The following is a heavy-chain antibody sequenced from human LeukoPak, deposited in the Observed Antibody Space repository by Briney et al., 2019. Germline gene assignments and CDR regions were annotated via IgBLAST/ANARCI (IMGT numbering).Heavy chain of an antibody. CDR3: ARESIAVAGTDY. Sequence: GGSLRLSCAASGFTFSSYAMHWVRQAPGKGLEWVAVISYDGSNKYYADSVKGRFTISRDNSKNTLYLQMNSLRAEDTAVYYCARESIAVAGTDYWGQGTLVTVSS. D-gene: IGHD6-19*01. J-gene: IGHJ4*02. CDR2: ISYDGSNK. CDR1: GFTFSSYA. V-gene: IGHV3-30-3*01.